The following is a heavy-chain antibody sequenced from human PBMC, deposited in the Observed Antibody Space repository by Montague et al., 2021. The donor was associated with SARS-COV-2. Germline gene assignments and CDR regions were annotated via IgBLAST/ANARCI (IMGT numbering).Heavy chain of an antibody. D-gene: IGHD3-10*01. CDR2: IHHGGST. J-gene: IGHJ6*03. CDR1: GGSFSTYS. CDR3: ARLGDGVVPSPVLGVGPYYSYYYIVV. V-gene: IGHV4-34*01. Sequence: SETLSLTCAVHGGSFSTYSWNWIRQPPGKGLEWIGEIHHGGSTNYNPSLKSRVTISADTSKNQFSLKLTSVAAADTAVYYCARLGDGVVPSPVLGVGPYYSYYYIVVWGKGTAVTVSS.